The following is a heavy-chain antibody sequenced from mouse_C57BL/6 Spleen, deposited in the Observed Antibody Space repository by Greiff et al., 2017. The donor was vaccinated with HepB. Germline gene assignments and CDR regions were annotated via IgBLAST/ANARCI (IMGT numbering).Heavy chain of an antibody. Sequence: EVKLVESGGGLVKPGGSLKLSCAASGFTFSSYAMSWVRQTPEKRLEWVATISDGGSYTYYPDNVKGRFTISRDNAKNNLYLQMSHLKSEDTAMYYSAREGDGYPYYYAMDYWGQGTSVTVSS. CDR3: AREGDGYPYYYAMDY. J-gene: IGHJ4*01. V-gene: IGHV5-4*01. CDR1: GFTFSSYA. D-gene: IGHD2-3*01. CDR2: ISDGGSYT.